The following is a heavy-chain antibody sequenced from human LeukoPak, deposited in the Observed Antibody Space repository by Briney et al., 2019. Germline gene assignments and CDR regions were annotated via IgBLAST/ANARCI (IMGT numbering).Heavy chain of an antibody. CDR3: AREGQWGYYDSSGYYYLAY. Sequence: GASVKVSCKASGYTFTSYGISWVRQAPGQGLEWMGWISAYNGNTNCAQKLQGRVTMTTDTSTSTAYMELRSLRSDDTAVYYCAREGQWGYYDSSGYYYLAYWGQGTLVTVSS. V-gene: IGHV1-18*01. CDR2: ISAYNGNT. J-gene: IGHJ4*02. CDR1: GYTFTSYG. D-gene: IGHD3-22*01.